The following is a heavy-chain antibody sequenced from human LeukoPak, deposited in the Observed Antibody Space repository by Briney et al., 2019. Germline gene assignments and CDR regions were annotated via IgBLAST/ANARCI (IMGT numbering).Heavy chain of an antibody. D-gene: IGHD6-6*01. V-gene: IGHV3-7*01. J-gene: IGHJ4*02. CDR1: GFTFGNNW. CDR2: INPDGRDK. Sequence: GGSLRLSCAASGFTFGNNWMSWVRRAPGEGREWVASINPDGRDKYYVDSVRGRFTISRDNDKNLLYLQMDSLRAEDAAVYHCAKLKGQEARYDYWGQGILVTVSS. CDR3: AKLKGQEARYDY.